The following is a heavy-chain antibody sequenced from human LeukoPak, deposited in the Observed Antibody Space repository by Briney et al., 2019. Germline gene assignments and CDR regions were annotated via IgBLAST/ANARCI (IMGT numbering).Heavy chain of an antibody. V-gene: IGHV1-8*01. Sequence: SSVKVSCKASVYTFTRYDINWVRQATGHRLEWMGWMNPNNGNTGYAQKFQGRVTMTRNTSISTAYMELSSLRSEDTGVYYCARGNKRGSSSMVQDYWGQRTLVSVS. J-gene: IGHJ4*02. CDR3: ARGNKRGSSSMVQDY. CDR1: VYTFTRYD. D-gene: IGHD6-6*01. CDR2: MNPNNGNT.